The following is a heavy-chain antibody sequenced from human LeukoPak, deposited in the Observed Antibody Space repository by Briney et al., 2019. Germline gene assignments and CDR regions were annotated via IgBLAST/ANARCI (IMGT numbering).Heavy chain of an antibody. D-gene: IGHD6-13*01. J-gene: IGHJ4*02. CDR2: IKEDSRAT. CDR1: GFTFTDFW. V-gene: IGHV3-7*01. CDR3: ATTSATAGGPY. Sequence: GGSLRLSCAASGFTFTDFWMTWVRQAPGKGLEWVANIKEDSRATFYGASVKGRFTISRDNSKSSLYLQMNSLRVEDTAVYYWATTSATAGGPYWGQGTLVTVSS.